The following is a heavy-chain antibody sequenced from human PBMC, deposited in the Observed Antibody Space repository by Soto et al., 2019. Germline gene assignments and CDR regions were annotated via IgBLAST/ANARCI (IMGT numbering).Heavy chain of an antibody. CDR1: GFTFSSYG. CDR2: IWYDGSNK. V-gene: IGHV3-33*01. Sequence: GGSLRLSCAASGFTFSSYGMHWVRQAPGKGLEWVAVIWYDGSNKYYADSVKGRFTISRDNSKNTLYLQMNSLRAEDTAVYYCARVPNDYGDYFVDYWGQGTLVTVSS. J-gene: IGHJ4*02. D-gene: IGHD4-17*01. CDR3: ARVPNDYGDYFVDY.